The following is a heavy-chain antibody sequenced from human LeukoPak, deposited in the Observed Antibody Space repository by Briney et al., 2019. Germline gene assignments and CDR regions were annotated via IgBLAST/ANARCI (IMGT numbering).Heavy chain of an antibody. CDR3: AKDRSGIAAAEWFDP. J-gene: IGHJ5*02. CDR2: ISGSGGST. Sequence: GRSLRLSCAASGFTFSSYGMHWVRQAPGKGLEWVSAISGSGGSTYYADSVKGRFTISRDNSKNTLYLQMNSLRAEDTAVYYCAKDRSGIAAAEWFDPWGQGTLVTVSS. CDR1: GFTFSSYG. V-gene: IGHV3-23*01. D-gene: IGHD6-13*01.